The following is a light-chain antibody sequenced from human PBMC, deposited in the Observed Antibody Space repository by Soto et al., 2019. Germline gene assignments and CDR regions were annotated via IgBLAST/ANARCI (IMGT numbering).Light chain of an antibody. Sequence: IQMTQSPSSLSASVGDRVTITCRAGQSISSYLNWYQQKPGKAPNLLIYAASSLESGVPSRFSGSGSGTDFTLTISGLQPVDFATYYCQQSYSAPWTFGQGTKVEIK. CDR2: AAS. CDR3: QQSYSAPWT. CDR1: QSISSY. J-gene: IGKJ1*01. V-gene: IGKV1-39*01.